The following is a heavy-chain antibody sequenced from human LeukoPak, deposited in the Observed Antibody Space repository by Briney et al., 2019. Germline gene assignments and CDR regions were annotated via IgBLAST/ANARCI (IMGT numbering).Heavy chain of an antibody. D-gene: IGHD3-10*01. Sequence: SETLSLTCAVYGGSFSGYYWSWIRQPPGKGLEWIGEINHSGSNNYNPSLKSRVTISVDTSKNQFSLKPSSVTAADTAVYYCARGRPVLLWFGEPSNWFDPWGQGTLVTVSS. V-gene: IGHV4-34*01. CDR1: GGSFSGYY. CDR2: INHSGSN. J-gene: IGHJ5*02. CDR3: ARGRPVLLWFGEPSNWFDP.